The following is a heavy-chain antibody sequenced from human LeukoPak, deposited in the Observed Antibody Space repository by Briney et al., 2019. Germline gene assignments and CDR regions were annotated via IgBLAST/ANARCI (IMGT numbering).Heavy chain of an antibody. CDR2: ISPNSGGT. J-gene: IGHJ4*02. CDR1: GYTFTSYG. Sequence: ASVKVSCKASGYTFTSYGISWVRQAPGQGLEWMGWISPNSGGTNYVQKFQGRVTMTRDTSISTAYMELTRLTSDDSAVYYCARAAEEYTSTWYGTYWGQGTLVTVSS. CDR3: ARAAEEYTSTWYGTY. V-gene: IGHV1-2*02. D-gene: IGHD6-13*01.